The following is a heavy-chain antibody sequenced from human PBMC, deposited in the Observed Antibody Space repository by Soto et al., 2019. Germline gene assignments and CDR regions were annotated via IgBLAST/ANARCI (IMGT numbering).Heavy chain of an antibody. CDR1: GGTFSSYA. V-gene: IGHV1-69*01. Sequence: QVQLVQSGAEVKKPGSSVKVSCKASGGTFSSYAISWVRQAPGQGLEWMGGIIPIFGTANYAQKFQGRVTITADESTSTAYMELSSLRSEDTAVYYCARAQDIVVVPAVIYYYYGMDVWGQGTTVTVSS. CDR3: ARAQDIVVVPAVIYYYYGMDV. D-gene: IGHD2-2*01. CDR2: IIPIFGTA. J-gene: IGHJ6*02.